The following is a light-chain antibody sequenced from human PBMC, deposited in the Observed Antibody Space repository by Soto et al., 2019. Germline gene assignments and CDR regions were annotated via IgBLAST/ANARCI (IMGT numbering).Light chain of an antibody. CDR2: TAS. J-gene: IGKJ2*01. Sequence: DIQMTQSPSSLSASVGDRVTITCRASQSISSSLNWYQQKPGKAPKLLIYTASSLQSGVPSRFSGSGSGTDFTLTISSLRPEDFATYSCQQSYSTPYTFGQGTRLEIK. V-gene: IGKV1-39*01. CDR3: QQSYSTPYT. CDR1: QSISSS.